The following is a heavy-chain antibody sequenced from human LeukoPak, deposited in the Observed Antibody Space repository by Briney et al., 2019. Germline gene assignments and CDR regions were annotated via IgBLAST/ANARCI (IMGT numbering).Heavy chain of an antibody. D-gene: IGHD6-19*01. CDR2: INHSGST. CDR3: ARSVRSGWYSFSYFDY. J-gene: IGHJ4*02. V-gene: IGHV4-34*01. CDR1: GGSFSGYY. Sequence: ASETLSLTCAVYGGSFSGYYWSWIRQPPGKGLEWIGEINHSGSTNYNPSLKSRVTISVDTSKNQFSLKLSSVTAADTAVYYCARSVRSGWYSFSYFDYWGQGTLVTVSS.